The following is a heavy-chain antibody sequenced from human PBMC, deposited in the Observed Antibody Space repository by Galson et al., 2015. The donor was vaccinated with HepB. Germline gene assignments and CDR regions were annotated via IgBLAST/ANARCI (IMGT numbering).Heavy chain of an antibody. J-gene: IGHJ3*02. Sequence: SLRLSCAASGFTFSSNWMTWVRQAPGKGLEWVANIKPDDSERNYVDSVKGRFTISRDNAKNSLYLQMNSLRAEDTAVYYCAKNGGAFDIWGQGTMVIVSS. CDR3: AKNGGAFDI. V-gene: IGHV3-7*03. D-gene: IGHD2-8*01. CDR1: GFTFSSNW. CDR2: IKPDDSER.